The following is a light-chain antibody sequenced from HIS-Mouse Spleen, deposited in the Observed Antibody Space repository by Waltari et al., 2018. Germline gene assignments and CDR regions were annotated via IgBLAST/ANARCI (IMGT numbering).Light chain of an antibody. Sequence: QSALTQPASVSGSPGQSITISCTGTSSDVGSYNLFSWYQQHPGKAPKLMIYEGSKRPSGVSNRFSGSKSGNTASLTISGLQAEDEADYYCCSYAGSYTWVFGGGTKLTVL. CDR2: EGS. J-gene: IGLJ3*02. CDR3: CSYAGSYTWV. CDR1: SSDVGSYNL. V-gene: IGLV2-23*01.